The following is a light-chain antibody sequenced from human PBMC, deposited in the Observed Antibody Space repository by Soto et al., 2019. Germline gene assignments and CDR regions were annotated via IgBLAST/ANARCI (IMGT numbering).Light chain of an antibody. CDR2: DVT. CDR1: SSDIGAYNY. J-gene: IGLJ1*01. CDR3: CSYKSSSTLDV. V-gene: IGLV2-14*03. Sequence: QSVLTQPASVSGSPGQSITISCTGTSSDIGAYNYVSWYQQHPGKAPKLIIYDVTNWPAGISSRFSASKSGNTASLTISVLQAEDEADYYCCSYKSSSTLDVFGTGTKLTVL.